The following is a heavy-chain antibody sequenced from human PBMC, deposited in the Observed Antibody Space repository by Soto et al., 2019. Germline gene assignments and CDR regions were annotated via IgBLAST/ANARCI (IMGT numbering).Heavy chain of an antibody. CDR3: ARVGEDVTAGFDY. CDR1: GFTYTSYS. V-gene: IGHV3-21*01. D-gene: IGHD6-13*01. CDR2: ISSTTNYI. J-gene: IGHJ4*02. Sequence: GGSLRLSCAASGFTYTSYSMNWVRQAPGKGLEWVSSISSTTNYIYYGDSMKGRFTISRDNAKKSLYLEMNSLRAEDTAVYYCARVGEDVTAGFDYWGQGTLVTVSS.